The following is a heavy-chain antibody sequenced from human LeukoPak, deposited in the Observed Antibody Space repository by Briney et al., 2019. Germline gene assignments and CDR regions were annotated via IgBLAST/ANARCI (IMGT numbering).Heavy chain of an antibody. J-gene: IGHJ4*02. D-gene: IGHD3-16*01. V-gene: IGHV4-59*01. CDR2: IYSSGST. CDR1: GGSISSYY. CDR3: ARPFLGGAMDY. Sequence: PSETLSLTCTVTGGSISSYYWSWIRQPPGKGLEWIGYIYSSGSTNYNPSLKSRVTISVDTSKNQFSLNVTSVTAADTAVYYCARPFLGGAMDYWGQGTLVTVSS.